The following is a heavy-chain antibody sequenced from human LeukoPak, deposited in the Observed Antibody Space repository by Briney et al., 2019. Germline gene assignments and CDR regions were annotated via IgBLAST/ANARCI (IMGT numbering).Heavy chain of an antibody. J-gene: IGHJ4*02. CDR1: GFTFSSYS. Sequence: QVGGSLRLSCAASGFTFSSYSMNWVRQAPGKGLEWVSSISSSSSYIYYADSVKGRFTISRDNAKNSLYLQMNSLRAEDTAVYYCARDPRPVAAAGAYFDYWGQGTLVTVSS. D-gene: IGHD6-13*01. CDR2: ISSSSSYI. CDR3: ARDPRPVAAAGAYFDY. V-gene: IGHV3-21*01.